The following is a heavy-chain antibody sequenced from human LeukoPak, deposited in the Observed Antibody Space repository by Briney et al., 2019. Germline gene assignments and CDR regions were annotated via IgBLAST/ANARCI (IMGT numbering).Heavy chain of an antibody. Sequence: ASLLLCSAASGFTFSSYSINGGRRAPEEGLEGGSSISNSSSYIYYEASVKGRFTISSDNSKNSLYLKMNSLRADDTAVYYCARLFPLGELSLFSCAFDIWGQGTMVTVSS. CDR2: ISNSSSYI. J-gene: IGHJ3*02. CDR1: GFTFSSYS. D-gene: IGHD3-16*02. CDR3: ARLFPLGELSLFSCAFDI. V-gene: IGHV3-21*01.